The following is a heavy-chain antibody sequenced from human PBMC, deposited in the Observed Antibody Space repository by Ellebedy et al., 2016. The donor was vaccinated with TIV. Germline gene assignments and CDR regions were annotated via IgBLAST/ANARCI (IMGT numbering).Heavy chain of an antibody. CDR2: IKQDGSEK. Sequence: GESLKISXAASGFTFSSYWMSWVRQAPGKGLEWVANIKQDGSEKYYVDSVKGRFTISRDNAKNSLYLQMNSLRAEDTAVYYCARGAYGSGTSDAFDIWGQGTMVTVSS. CDR1: GFTFSSYW. V-gene: IGHV3-7*01. CDR3: ARGAYGSGTSDAFDI. J-gene: IGHJ3*02. D-gene: IGHD3-10*01.